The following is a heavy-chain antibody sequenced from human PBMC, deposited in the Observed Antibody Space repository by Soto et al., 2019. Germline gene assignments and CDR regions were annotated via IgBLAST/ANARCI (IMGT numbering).Heavy chain of an antibody. D-gene: IGHD3-3*01. J-gene: IGHJ6*03. CDR1: GFTFSSYS. CDR2: ISSSSSTI. CDR3: ARDAPYDFWSGYEYYYYMDG. Sequence: PGGSLRLSCAASGFTFSSYSMNWVRQAPGKGLEWVSYISSSSSTIYYADSVKGRFTISRDNAKNSLYLQMNSLRAEDTAVYYCARDAPYDFWSGYEYYYYMDGRGKRTTVTVSS. V-gene: IGHV3-48*01.